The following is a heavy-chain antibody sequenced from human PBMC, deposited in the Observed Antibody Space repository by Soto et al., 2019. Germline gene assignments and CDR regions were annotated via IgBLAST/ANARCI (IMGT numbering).Heavy chain of an antibody. V-gene: IGHV3-9*01. CDR3: AKSETKTLIFNFFDY. CDR1: GFTFDDYA. Sequence: GGSLRLSCAASGFTFDDYAMHWVRQAPGKGLEWVSGISWNSGSIGYADSVKGRFTISRDNAKNSLYLQMNSLRAEDTALYYCAKSETKTLIFNFFDYWGQGTLVTVSS. D-gene: IGHD3-9*01. J-gene: IGHJ4*02. CDR2: ISWNSGSI.